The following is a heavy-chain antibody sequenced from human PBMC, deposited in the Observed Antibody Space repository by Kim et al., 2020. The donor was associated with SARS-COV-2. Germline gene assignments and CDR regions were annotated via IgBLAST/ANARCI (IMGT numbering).Heavy chain of an antibody. D-gene: IGHD3-3*01. CDR3: ARVKIGYYDFRSGNYDY. CDR2: INPNSGGT. Sequence: ASVKVSCKASGYTFTGYYMHWVRQAPGQGLEWMGWINPNSGGTNYAQKFQGWVTMTRDTSISTAYMELSRLRSDDTAVYYCARVKIGYYDFRSGNYDYWGQGPLVTVYS. V-gene: IGHV1-2*04. CDR1: GYTFTGYY. J-gene: IGHJ4*02.